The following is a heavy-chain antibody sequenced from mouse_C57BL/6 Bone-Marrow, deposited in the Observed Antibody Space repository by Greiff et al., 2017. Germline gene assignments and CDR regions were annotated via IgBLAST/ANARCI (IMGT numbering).Heavy chain of an antibody. CDR3: GREVSLAY. Sequence: VQLQQSGPELVKPGASVKISCKASGYAFSSSWMNWVKQRPGQGLEWIGRIYPGDGDTNYNGKFKGKATLTADKSSSTAYMQLSSLTSEDSAVYCCGREVSLAYGGQGNGPTVSA. J-gene: IGHJ2*03. CDR2: IYPGDGDT. V-gene: IGHV1-82*01. CDR1: GYAFSSSW. D-gene: IGHD6-1*01.